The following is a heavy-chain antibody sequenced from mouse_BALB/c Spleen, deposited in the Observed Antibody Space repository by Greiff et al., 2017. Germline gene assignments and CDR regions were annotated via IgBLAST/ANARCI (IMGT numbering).Heavy chain of an antibody. D-gene: IGHD2-4*01. Sequence: QVQLQQPGAELMKPGASVKMSCKASGYTFTSYWMHWVKQRPGQGLEWIGVIDPSDSYTSYNQKFKGKATLTVDTSSSTAYMQLSSLTSEDSAVYYCTSMITTRAYWGQGTLVTVSA. CDR1: GYTFTSYW. CDR2: IDPSDSYT. CDR3: TSMITTRAY. V-gene: IGHV1S127*01. J-gene: IGHJ3*01.